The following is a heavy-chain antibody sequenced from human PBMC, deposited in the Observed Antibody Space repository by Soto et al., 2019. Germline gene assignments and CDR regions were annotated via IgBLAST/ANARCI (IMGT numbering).Heavy chain of an antibody. CDR3: VRQGYGPLHGLVDV. J-gene: IGHJ6*02. CDR1: GGSMSGYY. CDR2: VHDSWGA. D-gene: IGHD5-18*01. V-gene: IGHV4-59*08. Sequence: SETLSLTCAVSGGSMSGYYWSWIRLPPGKPMEWIGYVHDSWGAAYNPSLRSRVAISLDTSKSQFSLSLTSVSATDTAMYYCVRQGYGPLHGLVDVWGQGTTVTVSS.